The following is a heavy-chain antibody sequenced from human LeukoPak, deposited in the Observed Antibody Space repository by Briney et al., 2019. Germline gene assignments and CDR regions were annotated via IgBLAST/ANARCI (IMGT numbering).Heavy chain of an antibody. CDR1: GFAFRNYD. J-gene: IGHJ1*01. V-gene: IGHV3-23*01. CDR3: AKGVLGAGSLLEYFQH. D-gene: IGHD3-10*01. Sequence: GGSLRLSCAASGFAFRNYDMIWVRQAPGRGLEWVSGMTTDGSGAYYADSVKGRFTVSRDNSKNTVFLQMNSLRGEDAAIYYCAKGVLGAGSLLEYFQHWGQGTLVTVSS. CDR2: MTTDGSGA.